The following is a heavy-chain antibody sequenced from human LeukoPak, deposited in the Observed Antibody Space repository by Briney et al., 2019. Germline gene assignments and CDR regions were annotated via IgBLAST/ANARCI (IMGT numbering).Heavy chain of an antibody. CDR3: ARGHPVITMVRGVISAYFDY. CDR1: GGSISSYY. CDR2: IYYSGST. D-gene: IGHD3-10*01. Sequence: SETLSLTCTVSGGSISSYYWSWIRQPPGKGLEWIGYIYYSGSTNYNPSLKSRVTISVDTSKNQFSMKLSSLTATDTAVYYCARGHPVITMVRGVISAYFDYWGQGTLVTVSS. J-gene: IGHJ4*02. V-gene: IGHV4-59*01.